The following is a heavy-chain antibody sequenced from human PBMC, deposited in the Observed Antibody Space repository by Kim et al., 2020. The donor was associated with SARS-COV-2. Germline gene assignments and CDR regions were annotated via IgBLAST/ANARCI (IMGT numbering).Heavy chain of an antibody. Sequence: GGSLRLSCAASGFTFSSYWMHWVRQAPGKGLVWLSRITSDGSGTKYADSVKGRSTISRDNAKNTLYLQMNSLRAEDTAVYYCARDSANVFDIWGQGTMVTGSS. CDR3: ARDSANVFDI. V-gene: IGHV3-74*01. CDR1: GFTFSSYW. CDR2: ITSDGSGT. J-gene: IGHJ3*02.